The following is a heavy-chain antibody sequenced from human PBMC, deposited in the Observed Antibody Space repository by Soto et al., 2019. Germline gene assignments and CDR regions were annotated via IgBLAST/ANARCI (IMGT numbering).Heavy chain of an antibody. CDR1: GGSISSNIYY. CDR2: IYYSGST. Sequence: SETLSLTCTVSGGSISSNIYYWGWIRQPPGKGLEWIGNIYYSGSTNYNPSLKSRVTISVDTSKNHFSLKLSSVTAADTAVYYCARLFQYNSSWFDYWYYFDSWGQGTLVTVSS. V-gene: IGHV4-39*02. CDR3: ARLFQYNSSWFDYWYYFDS. D-gene: IGHD6-13*01. J-gene: IGHJ4*02.